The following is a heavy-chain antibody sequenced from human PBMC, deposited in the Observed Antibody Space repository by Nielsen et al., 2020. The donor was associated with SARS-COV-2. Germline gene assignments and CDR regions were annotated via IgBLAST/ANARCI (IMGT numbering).Heavy chain of an antibody. J-gene: IGHJ4*02. Sequence: SGPTLVKPTQTLTLTCTFSGFSLTTYGMGVGWIRQPPGGALEWVAVIYWDDHKRYRPSLQSRLTIHKDTSKNQVVLTMTNMDPVDTARYYCAHRGGYGSTFTYFDHWGQGNLVTVSS. CDR3: AHRGGYGSTFTYFDH. D-gene: IGHD5-18*01. CDR1: GFSLTTYGMG. V-gene: IGHV2-5*02. CDR2: IYWDDHK.